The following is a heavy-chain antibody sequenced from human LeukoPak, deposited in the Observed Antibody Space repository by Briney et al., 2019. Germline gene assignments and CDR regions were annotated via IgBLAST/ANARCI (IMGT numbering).Heavy chain of an antibody. V-gene: IGHV3-43*02. D-gene: IGHD2-2*02. J-gene: IGHJ4*02. CDR1: GFTFDDYA. CDR2: ISGDGGST. Sequence: PGGPLRLSCAASGFTFDDYAMHWVRQAPGKGLEWVSLISGDGGSTYYEDSVKGRFTISRDNTKNSLYLQMNSLRAEDTALYYCAKDLGQQLYDYWGQGTLVTVSS. CDR3: AKDLGQQLYDY.